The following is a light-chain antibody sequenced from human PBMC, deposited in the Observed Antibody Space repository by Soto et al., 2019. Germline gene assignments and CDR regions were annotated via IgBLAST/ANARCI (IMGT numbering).Light chain of an antibody. CDR3: QSYDSSLSVWV. J-gene: IGLJ3*02. V-gene: IGLV1-40*01. CDR2: GNS. CDR1: SSNIGAGYD. Sequence: VLTQPPSVSGAPGQRVTISCTGSSSNIGAGYDVHWYQQLPGTAPKVLIYGNSNWPSGVPDRFSGSKSGTSASLAITGLQAEDEADYYCQSYDSSLSVWVFGGGTKLTVL.